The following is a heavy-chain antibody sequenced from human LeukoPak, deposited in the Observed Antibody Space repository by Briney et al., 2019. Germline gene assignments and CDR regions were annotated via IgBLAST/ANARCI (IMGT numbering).Heavy chain of an antibody. Sequence: ASVKVSCKASGYTFTDYFIHWVRQAPGQGLEWMGWINPNSGGTNYAQKFQGRVTMTRDTSISTAYMELSRLRSDDTAVYYCARAIVVVPAAIPARAFDIWGQGTMVTVSS. CDR2: INPNSGGT. CDR3: ARAIVVVPAAIPARAFDI. J-gene: IGHJ3*02. V-gene: IGHV1-2*02. CDR1: GYTFTDYF. D-gene: IGHD2-2*02.